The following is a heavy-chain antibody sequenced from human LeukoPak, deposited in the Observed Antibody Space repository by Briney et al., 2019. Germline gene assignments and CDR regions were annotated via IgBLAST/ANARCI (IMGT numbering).Heavy chain of an antibody. Sequence: PGGSLRLSCAASGSTFSSYAMHWARQAPGKGLEWVSVIYSGGSTYYADSVKGRFTISRDNSKNTLYLQMNSLRAEDTAVYYCASGPFRKYYFDYWGQGTLVTVSS. D-gene: IGHD2/OR15-2a*01. V-gene: IGHV3-53*01. CDR2: IYSGGST. J-gene: IGHJ4*02. CDR3: ASGPFRKYYFDY. CDR1: GSTFSSYA.